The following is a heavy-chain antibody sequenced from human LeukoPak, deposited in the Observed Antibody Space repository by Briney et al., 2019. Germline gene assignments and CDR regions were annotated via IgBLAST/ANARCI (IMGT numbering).Heavy chain of an antibody. V-gene: IGHV3-33*01. J-gene: IGHJ4*02. CDR2: IWYDGSNK. CDR3: ARGGITGTKYYFDY. Sequence: PGGSLGISFAAAGFTFSSYGMHLGRQAPGQGLGWGAVIWYDGSNKYYADSVKGRFTISRDNSKNTLYLQMNSLRAEDTAVYYCARGGITGTKYYFDYWGQGTLVTVSS. D-gene: IGHD1-20*01. CDR1: GFTFSSYG.